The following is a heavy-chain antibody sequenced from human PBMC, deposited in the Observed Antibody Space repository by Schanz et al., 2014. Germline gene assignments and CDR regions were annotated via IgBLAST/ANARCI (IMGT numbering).Heavy chain of an antibody. CDR2: ISYSGST. Sequence: QVQLQESGPGLVKPSQTLSLTCSVSGGSISSGGYYWSWIRQHPGKGLEWIGFISYSGSTHYNPSLKRRVSISVDTSKNQFSLNLSSATAADTAVYYCARDRGHGDLPGDIWGQGTMVTVSS. J-gene: IGHJ3*02. CDR1: GGSISSGGYY. D-gene: IGHD4-17*01. CDR3: ARDRGHGDLPGDI. V-gene: IGHV4-31*03.